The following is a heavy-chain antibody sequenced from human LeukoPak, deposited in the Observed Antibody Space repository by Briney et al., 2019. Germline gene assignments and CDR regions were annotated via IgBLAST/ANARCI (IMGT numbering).Heavy chain of an antibody. CDR3: AKEAYDSSGSPQSAFDI. V-gene: IGHV3-23*01. D-gene: IGHD3-22*01. CDR2: ISASGGST. CDR1: GFTFSIYA. J-gene: IGHJ3*02. Sequence: PGGSLRLSCAASGFTFSIYAMSWVRQAPGKGLEWVSGISASGGSTYYADSVRGRFTISRDNSKNTLYLQMNSLRADDTAVYYCAKEAYDSSGSPQSAFDIWGQGTMVTVSS.